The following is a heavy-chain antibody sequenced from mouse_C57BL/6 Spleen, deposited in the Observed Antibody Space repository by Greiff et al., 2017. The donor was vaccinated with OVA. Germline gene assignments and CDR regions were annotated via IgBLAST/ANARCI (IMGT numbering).Heavy chain of an antibody. CDR2: IHPNSGST. D-gene: IGHD2-1*01. J-gene: IGHJ3*01. CDR3: AREREWYHGGFAY. Sequence: QVHVKQPGAELVKPGASVKLSCKASGYTFTSYWMHWVKQRPGQGLEWIGMIHPNSGSTNYNEKFKSKATLTVDKSSSTAYMQLSSLTSEDSAVYYCAREREWYHGGFAYWGQGTLVTVSA. V-gene: IGHV1-64*01. CDR1: GYTFTSYW.